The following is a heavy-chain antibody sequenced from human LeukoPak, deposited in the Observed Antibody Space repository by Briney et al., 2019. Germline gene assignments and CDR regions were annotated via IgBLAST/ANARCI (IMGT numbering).Heavy chain of an antibody. CDR2: ISYDGSNK. D-gene: IGHD2-15*01. Sequence: GGSLRLSCAASGFTFRGYTVHWVRQAPGKGLEWVAVISYDGSNKYYADSVKGRFTISRDNSKNTLYLQMNSLRAEDTAVYYCARGGGYCSGGSCYPLNWFDPWGQGTLVTVSS. CDR1: GFTFRGYT. CDR3: ARGGGYCSGGSCYPLNWFDP. V-gene: IGHV3-30-3*01. J-gene: IGHJ5*02.